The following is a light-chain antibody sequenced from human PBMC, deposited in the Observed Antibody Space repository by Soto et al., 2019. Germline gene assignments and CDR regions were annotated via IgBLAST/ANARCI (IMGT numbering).Light chain of an antibody. CDR1: SSDVGSYNY. V-gene: IGLV2-14*01. CDR2: EVS. CDR3: TSYTSISTYV. Sequence: QSVLTQPASVSGSPGQSITISCTGTSSDVGSYNYVPWYQLHPGKAPKLMIHEVSNRPSGVSNRFSGSKSGNTASLTISGLQAEDEADYYCTSYTSISTYVFGTGTKVTVL. J-gene: IGLJ1*01.